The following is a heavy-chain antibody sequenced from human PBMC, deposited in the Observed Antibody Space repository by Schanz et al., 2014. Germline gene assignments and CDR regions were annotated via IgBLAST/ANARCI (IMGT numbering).Heavy chain of an antibody. Sequence: QLQLRESGPGLVKPSETLSLICSVSGTSITSSTYYWGWIRQPPGKGPEWIGSISYSGNTYYTPPLKSRVPISLATSKNQFPRNLPSVTAADTAVYYCARPSSVVGITGWFDTWGQGTLVTVSS. CDR3: ARPSSVVGITGWFDT. D-gene: IGHD3-22*01. CDR2: ISYSGNT. CDR1: GTSITSSTYY. V-gene: IGHV4-39*01. J-gene: IGHJ5*02.